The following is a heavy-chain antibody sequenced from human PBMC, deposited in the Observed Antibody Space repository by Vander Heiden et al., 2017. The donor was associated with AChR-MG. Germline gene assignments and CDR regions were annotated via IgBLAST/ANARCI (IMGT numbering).Heavy chain of an antibody. CDR1: GKTLTELS. Sequence: QRVQPGAEGKKPGPSGKVPCKLSGKTLTELSIHWVRQAPRKGLEWMGGFDPDDGKTKYSQKFQGRVTMTEDTSTDTAYMVLNSLKSEDTAVYFCATDLDWGWTFEFWGQGTLVTVSS. CDR2: FDPDDGKT. D-gene: IGHD3-9*01. CDR3: ATDLDWGWTFEF. J-gene: IGHJ4*02. V-gene: IGHV1-24*01.